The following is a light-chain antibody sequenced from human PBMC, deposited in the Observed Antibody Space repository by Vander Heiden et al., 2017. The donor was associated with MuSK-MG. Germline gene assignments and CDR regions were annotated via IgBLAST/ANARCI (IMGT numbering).Light chain of an antibody. J-gene: IGKJ3*01. Sequence: EIVLTQSPATLSLSPGERATLSCRASQSVSSYLAWYQQKPGQAPRLLIYDASNRATGIPARFSGSGSGTDFTLTISSLDPEDFAVYYCQQRSNWPRTFGHGTKVDIK. CDR1: QSVSSY. V-gene: IGKV3-11*01. CDR3: QQRSNWPRT. CDR2: DAS.